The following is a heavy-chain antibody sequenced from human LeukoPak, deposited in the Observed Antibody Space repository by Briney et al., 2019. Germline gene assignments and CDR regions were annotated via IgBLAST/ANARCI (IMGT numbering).Heavy chain of an antibody. Sequence: EGSLRLSCAASGFTLSSYDMHWVRQAPGKGLEWVAVIWYDGSNKYYADSVKGRFTISRDNSKNTLYLQMNSLRAEDTAVYYCARETYYYGSGSYYQYYYYGMDVWGQGTTVTVSS. CDR2: IWYDGSNK. CDR3: ARETYYYGSGSYYQYYYYGMDV. CDR1: GFTLSSYD. J-gene: IGHJ6*02. V-gene: IGHV3-33*01. D-gene: IGHD3-10*01.